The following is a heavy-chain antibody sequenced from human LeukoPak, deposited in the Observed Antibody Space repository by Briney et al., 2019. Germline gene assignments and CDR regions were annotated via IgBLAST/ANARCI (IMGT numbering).Heavy chain of an antibody. CDR3: ARFKRADGWSYFDY. CDR2: IYYSGST. Sequence: PSETLSLTCTVSGGSISSYYWSWIRQPPGKGLEWIGYIYYSGSTNYNPSLKSRVTISVDTSRNQFSLKMNSVTAADTAVYYCARFKRADGWSYFDYWGQGILVTVSS. J-gene: IGHJ4*02. D-gene: IGHD6-19*01. V-gene: IGHV4-59*01. CDR1: GGSISSYY.